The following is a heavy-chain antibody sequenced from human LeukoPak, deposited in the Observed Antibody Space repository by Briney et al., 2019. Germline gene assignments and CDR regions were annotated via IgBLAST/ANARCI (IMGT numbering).Heavy chain of an antibody. Sequence: GGSLRLSCAASGFTFSSYGMHWVRQAPGKGLEWMAFIRSDGGNKYYADSVKGRFTISRDNSKNTLYLQMNSLRAEDTAVYYCARILDSAWGELGYWGQGTLVTVSS. CDR2: IRSDGGNK. D-gene: IGHD6-19*01. V-gene: IGHV3-30*02. CDR3: ARILDSAWGELGY. J-gene: IGHJ4*02. CDR1: GFTFSSYG.